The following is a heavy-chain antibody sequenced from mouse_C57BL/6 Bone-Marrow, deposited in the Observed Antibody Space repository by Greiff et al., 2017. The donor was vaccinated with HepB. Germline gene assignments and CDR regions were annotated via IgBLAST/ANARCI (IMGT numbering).Heavy chain of an antibody. Sequence: EVQVVESEGGLVQPGSSMKLSCTASGFTFSDYYMAWVRQVPEKGLEWVANINYDGSSTYYLDSLKSRFIISRDNAKNILYLQMSSLKSEDTATYYCARDPSWDWYFDVWGTGTTVTVSS. CDR3: ARDPSWDWYFDV. D-gene: IGHD4-1*01. J-gene: IGHJ1*03. CDR2: INYDGSST. V-gene: IGHV5-16*01. CDR1: GFTFSDYY.